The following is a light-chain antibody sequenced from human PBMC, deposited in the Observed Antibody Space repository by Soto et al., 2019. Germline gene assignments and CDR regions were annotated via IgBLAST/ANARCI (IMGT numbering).Light chain of an antibody. CDR3: QSYDSNLSVV. CDR1: SSNIGTGND. V-gene: IGLV1-40*01. CDR2: GNS. J-gene: IGLJ2*01. Sequence: QSVLTQPPSVSGAPGQRVTISCTGSSSNIGTGNDGHWYQQLQGTAPKLLIYGNSNRPSGVPHRFSGSKSGTSASLAITGLQAEDEADYYCQSYDSNLSVVFGGGTKVTVL.